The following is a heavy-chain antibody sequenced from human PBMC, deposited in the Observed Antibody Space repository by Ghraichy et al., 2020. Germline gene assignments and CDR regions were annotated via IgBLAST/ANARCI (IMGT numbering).Heavy chain of an antibody. CDR2: LFPGGTT. D-gene: IGHD5/OR15-5a*01. Sequence: SETLSLTCALSGGSVNSDGYSWSWIRQPPGKGLEWIGYLFPGGTTSFNPSLKGRVTISVDRSKKQFSLELTSVTAADTAVYYCARSRVIAYSYYYMDVWGRGTTVTVSS. CDR1: GGSVNSDGYS. V-gene: IGHV4-30-2*01. CDR3: ARSRVIAYSYYYMDV. J-gene: IGHJ6*03.